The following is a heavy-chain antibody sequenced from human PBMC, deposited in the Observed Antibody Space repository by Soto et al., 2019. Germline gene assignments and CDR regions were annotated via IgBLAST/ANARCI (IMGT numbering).Heavy chain of an antibody. Sequence: PSETLSLTCTVSGTSVSSYGWSWIRQPPAKGLEWIGYIYYSGSTNYNPSLESRVTMSADTSKNQFSLQLGSVTAADTAVYYCARDRYASSSGLDFWGQGTLVTVSS. J-gene: IGHJ4*02. CDR2: IYYSGST. CDR3: ARDRYASSSGLDF. V-gene: IGHV4-59*02. D-gene: IGHD6-6*01. CDR1: GTSVSSYG.